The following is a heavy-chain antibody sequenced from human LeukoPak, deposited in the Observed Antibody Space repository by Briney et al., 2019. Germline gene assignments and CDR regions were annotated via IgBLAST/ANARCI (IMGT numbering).Heavy chain of an antibody. V-gene: IGHV4-39*01. J-gene: IGHJ4*02. D-gene: IGHD3-22*01. CDR1: GGSISSSSYY. Sequence: SETLSLTCTVSGGSISSSSYYWGWIRQPPGKGLEWIGSIYYSGSTYYNPSLKSRVTISVGTSKNQFSLELSSVTAADTAVYYCARPYYDSSGFDYWGQGTLVTVSS. CDR2: IYYSGST. CDR3: ARPYYDSSGFDY.